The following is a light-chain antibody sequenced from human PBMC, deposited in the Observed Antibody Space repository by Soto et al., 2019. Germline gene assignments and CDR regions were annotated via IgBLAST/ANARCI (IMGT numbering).Light chain of an antibody. Sequence: EIVLTQSPGTLSLSPGERATLSCRASQSVSSKYLAWYQQKPGQAPRVLIYGTSIRASGVPERFSGGGSGTDFTLTITRLEPEDFAVYHCQQYGSSLFTFGPGTKVDIK. CDR1: QSVSSKY. J-gene: IGKJ3*01. CDR3: QQYGSSLFT. CDR2: GTS. V-gene: IGKV3-20*01.